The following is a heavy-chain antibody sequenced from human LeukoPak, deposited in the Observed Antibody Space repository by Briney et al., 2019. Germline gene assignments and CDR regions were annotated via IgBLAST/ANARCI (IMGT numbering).Heavy chain of an antibody. CDR3: AKGGYCSSTSCYTGAFDI. CDR1: GFTFSSYG. CDR2: IWYDGSNK. V-gene: IGHV3-33*06. Sequence: GSLRLSCAASGFTFSSYGMHWVRQAPGKGLEWVAVIWYDGSNKYYADSVKGRFTISRDNSKNTLYLQMNSLRAEDTAVYYCAKGGYCSSTSCYTGAFDIWGQGTMVTVSS. D-gene: IGHD2-2*02. J-gene: IGHJ3*02.